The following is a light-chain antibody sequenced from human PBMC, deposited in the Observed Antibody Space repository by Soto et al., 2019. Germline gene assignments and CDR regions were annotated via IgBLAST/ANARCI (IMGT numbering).Light chain of an antibody. CDR2: AVS. J-gene: IGLJ2*01. Sequence: QSVLTQPRSVSGSPGQSVTISCTGSRSDVGGYNYVSWYQQHPGKAPKLMIYAVSERPSGVPGRFSGSKSGNTASLTISGLQAENEADYYCCSYGGGYTPLVFGGGTKVTVL. CDR3: CSYGGGYTPLV. V-gene: IGLV2-11*01. CDR1: RSDVGGYNY.